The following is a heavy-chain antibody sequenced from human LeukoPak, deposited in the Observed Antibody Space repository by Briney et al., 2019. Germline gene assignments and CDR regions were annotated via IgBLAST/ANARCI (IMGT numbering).Heavy chain of an antibody. J-gene: IGHJ4*02. V-gene: IGHV4-31*03. CDR2: IYCSGST. D-gene: IGHD6-13*01. Sequence: SETLSLTCTVSGGSISSGGYYWSWIRQHPGKGLGCIGNIYCSGSTYYNPSLKSRVTISVDTSKNQFSLKLSSVTAADTAVYYCARLLDLQVSGAAAGPYYFDYWGQGTLVTVSS. CDR1: GGSISSGGYY. CDR3: ARLLDLQVSGAAAGPYYFDY.